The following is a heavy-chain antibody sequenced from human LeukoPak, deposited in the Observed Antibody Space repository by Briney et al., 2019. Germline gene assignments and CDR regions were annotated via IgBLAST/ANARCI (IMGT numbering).Heavy chain of an antibody. J-gene: IGHJ5*02. CDR2: IYSGGSA. CDR3: ARGYSSSWYAASGPEGWFDP. CDR1: GFTVSSNY. V-gene: IGHV3-53*01. Sequence: GGSLRLSCAASGFTVSSNYMSWVRQAPGKGLEWVAVIYSGGSAYYADSVKGGFTISRDNSKNTLYLQMNSLRAEDTAVYYCARGYSSSWYAASGPEGWFDPWGQGTLVTVSS. D-gene: IGHD6-13*01.